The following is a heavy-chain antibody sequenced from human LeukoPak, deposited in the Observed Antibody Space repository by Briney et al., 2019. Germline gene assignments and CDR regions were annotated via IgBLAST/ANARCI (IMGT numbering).Heavy chain of an antibody. CDR3: AKDGISRGSGSYYDK. J-gene: IGHJ4*02. CDR1: GFTFSSYG. V-gene: IGHV3-30*18. D-gene: IGHD3-10*01. Sequence: GGSLRLSCAASGFTFSSYGMPWVRQAPGKGLEWVAVISYDGSNKYYADSVKGRFTISRDNSKNTLYLQMNSLRAEDTAVYYCAKDGISRGSGSYYDKWGQGTLVAVSS. CDR2: ISYDGSNK.